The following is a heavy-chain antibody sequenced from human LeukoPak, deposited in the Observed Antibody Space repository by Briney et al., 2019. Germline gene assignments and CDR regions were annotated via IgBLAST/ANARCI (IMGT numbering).Heavy chain of an antibody. CDR3: ARDKLSGSYPHYFDY. Sequence: GGSLRLSCAASGFTFSSYAMTWVRQAPGEGLQWVSGISGSGTSAYYADSVKGRFTISRDNSKNTLYLQMNSLRAEDTAVYYCARDKLSGSYPHYFDYWGQGTLVTVSS. J-gene: IGHJ4*02. V-gene: IGHV3-23*01. CDR2: ISGSGTSA. D-gene: IGHD1-26*01. CDR1: GFTFSSYA.